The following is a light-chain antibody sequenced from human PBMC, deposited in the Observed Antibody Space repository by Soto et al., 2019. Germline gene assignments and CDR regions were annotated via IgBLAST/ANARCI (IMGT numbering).Light chain of an antibody. Sequence: DIVLTQSPATLSVSPGERATLSCGASQSVRSSFLAWYQQKPGQAPRLLIYDASSRATGIPDRFSGSGSGTHFTLTISRLEPEDFAVYYCQQYGDSPTFGQGTRLEIK. J-gene: IGKJ5*01. V-gene: IGKV3D-20*01. CDR3: QQYGDSPT. CDR1: QSVRSSF. CDR2: DAS.